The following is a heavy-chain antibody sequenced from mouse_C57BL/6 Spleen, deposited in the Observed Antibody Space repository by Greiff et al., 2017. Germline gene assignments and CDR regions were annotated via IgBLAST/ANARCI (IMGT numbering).Heavy chain of an antibody. CDR3: AREGYSNGFAY. J-gene: IGHJ3*01. CDR1: GYTFTSYW. V-gene: IGHV1-52*01. Sequence: QVQLQQPGAELVRPGSSVKLSCKASGYTFTSYWMHWVKQRPIQGLEWIGNIDPSDSETHYNQKFKDKATLTVDKSSSTAYMQLSSLTSEDSAVXYCAREGYSNGFAYWGQGTLVTVSA. CDR2: IDPSDSET. D-gene: IGHD2-5*01.